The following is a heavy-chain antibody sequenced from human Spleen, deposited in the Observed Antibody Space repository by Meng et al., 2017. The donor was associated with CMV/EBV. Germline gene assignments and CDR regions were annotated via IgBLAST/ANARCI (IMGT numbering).Heavy chain of an antibody. CDR2: INHSECP. V-gene: IGHV4-34*01. CDR1: VASFSGYY. J-gene: IGHJ5*01. Sequence: TCAVYVASFSGYYWSFIRPPPGKVLGLIGEINHSECPNYYPSLKRRVTISVDTSENQFSLMLSSVTAADTAVYYCAREAKRNWFDSWGQGTLVTVSS. CDR3: AREAKRNWFDS.